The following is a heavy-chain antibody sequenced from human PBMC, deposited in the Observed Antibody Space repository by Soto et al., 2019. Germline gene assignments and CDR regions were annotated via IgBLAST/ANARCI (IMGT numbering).Heavy chain of an antibody. D-gene: IGHD3-9*01. J-gene: IGHJ4*02. CDR2: IYYSGST. CDR3: ASARGKGTGYAY. V-gene: IGHV4-59*01. Sequence: SETLSLTCTVSGGSISSYYWSWIRQPPGKGLEWIGYIYYSGSTNYNPSLKSRVTISVDTSKNQFSLKLSSVTAADTAVYYGASARGKGTGYAYWGQGTLVTVSS. CDR1: GGSISSYY.